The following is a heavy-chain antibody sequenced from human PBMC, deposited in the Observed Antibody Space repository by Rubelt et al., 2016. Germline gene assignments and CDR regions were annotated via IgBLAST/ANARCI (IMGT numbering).Heavy chain of an antibody. CDR3: ARNLIMITFGGVIVPPDY. CDR2: ISAYNGKT. D-gene: IGHD3-16*02. V-gene: IGHV1-18*01. J-gene: IGHJ4*02. CDR1: GYTFTSYG. Sequence: QVQLVQSGAEVKKPGASVKVSCKASGYTFTSYGISWVRPAPGQGLEWMGWISAYNGKTTYAQKLQGRVTMTTDTSTSTAYMELRSLRSDDTAVYYCARNLIMITFGGVIVPPDYWGQGTLVTVSS.